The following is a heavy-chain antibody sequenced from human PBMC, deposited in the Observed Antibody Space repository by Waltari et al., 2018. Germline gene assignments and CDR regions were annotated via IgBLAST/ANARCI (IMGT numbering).Heavy chain of an antibody. CDR2: VYYNGNV. J-gene: IGHJ4*02. CDR3: ARSFGGSGSYKFDF. Sequence: QLQLQESGPRLVKSSETLSLTCTVSGGSISTSTHYLSWIRQTPGKGPEGIGSVYYNGNVYYKPSLESRVTMSVDTSKNHFSLDLESVTTPDTSIYFCARSFGGSGSYKFDFWGQGILVTVSS. CDR1: GGSISTSTHY. V-gene: IGHV4-39*02. D-gene: IGHD3-10*01.